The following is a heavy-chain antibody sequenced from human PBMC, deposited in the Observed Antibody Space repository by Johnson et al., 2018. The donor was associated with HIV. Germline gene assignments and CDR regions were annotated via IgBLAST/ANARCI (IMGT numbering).Heavy chain of an antibody. CDR1: GFTFRDYC. CDR2: ICFGGITD. V-gene: IGHV3-33*06. Sequence: QEQLVESGGGVVQPGRSLRLSCEASGFTFRDYCMHWVRQAPGKGLEWVSFICFGGITDYYSDSVKGRFTISRDLSKNTLFLQMNSLRAEDTAVYYCAKVVVATAAGGVGLNIWGPGTMVTVSS. D-gene: IGHD6-13*01. CDR3: AKVVVATAAGGVGLNI. J-gene: IGHJ3*02.